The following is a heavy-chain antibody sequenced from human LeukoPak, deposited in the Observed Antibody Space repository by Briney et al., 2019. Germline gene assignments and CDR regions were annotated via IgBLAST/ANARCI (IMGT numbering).Heavy chain of an antibody. D-gene: IGHD6-19*01. Sequence: GGSLRLSCAASGFTFSSYAMSWVRQAPGKGLEWVSAISGSGGSTYYAHSVKGRFTISRDNSKNTLYLQMNSLRAEDTAVYYCAKDGDSSGWYGGYWGQGTLVTVSS. CDR1: GFTFSSYA. J-gene: IGHJ4*02. V-gene: IGHV3-23*01. CDR3: AKDGDSSGWYGGY. CDR2: ISGSGGST.